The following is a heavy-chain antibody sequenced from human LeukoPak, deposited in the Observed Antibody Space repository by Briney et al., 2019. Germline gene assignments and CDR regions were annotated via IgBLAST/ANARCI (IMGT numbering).Heavy chain of an antibody. Sequence: ASVKVSCKASGYTFRNYYITWVRQAPGQGLEWMGWISGYNGNTNYAQTLQGRVTMTTDTSTGTAYMELRSLRSDDTAVYYCATEARPTVTPLAYWGQGTLVTVSS. CDR3: ATEARPTVTPLAY. CDR2: ISGYNGNT. D-gene: IGHD4-17*01. J-gene: IGHJ4*02. CDR1: GYTFRNYY. V-gene: IGHV1-18*01.